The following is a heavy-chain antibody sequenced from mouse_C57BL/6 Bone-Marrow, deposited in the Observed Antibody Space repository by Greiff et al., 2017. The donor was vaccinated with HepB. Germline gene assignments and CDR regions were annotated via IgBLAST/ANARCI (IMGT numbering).Heavy chain of an antibody. D-gene: IGHD3-1*01. CDR3: ARPGYVAWFAY. V-gene: IGHV5-6*01. J-gene: IGHJ3*01. CDR1: GFTFSSYG. CDR2: ISSGGSYT. Sequence: DVQLVESGGDLVKPGGSLKLSCAASGFTFSSYGMSWVRQTPDKRLEWVATISSGGSYTYYPDSVKGRFTISRDNAKNTLYLQMSSLKSEDTAMYYCARPGYVAWFAYWGQGTRVTVSA.